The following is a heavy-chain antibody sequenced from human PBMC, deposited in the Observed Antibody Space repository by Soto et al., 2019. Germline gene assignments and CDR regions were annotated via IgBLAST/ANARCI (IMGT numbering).Heavy chain of an antibody. V-gene: IGHV3-23*01. J-gene: IGHJ5*02. CDR1: GFTFSSYA. Sequence: GGSLRLSCAASGFTFSSYAMSWVRQAPGKGLEWVSAISGSGGSTYYADSVEGRFTISRDNSKNTLYLQMNSLRAEDTAVYYCAKETVTTKRAGERGLQNWFDPWGQGTLVTVSS. D-gene: IGHD4-17*01. CDR2: ISGSGGST. CDR3: AKETVTTKRAGERGLQNWFDP.